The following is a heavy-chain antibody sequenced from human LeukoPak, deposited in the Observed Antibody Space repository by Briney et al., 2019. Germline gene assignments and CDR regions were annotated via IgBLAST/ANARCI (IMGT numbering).Heavy chain of an antibody. CDR3: ARDESTVTSTLERFDY. V-gene: IGHV4-39*07. CDR2: IYYSGST. D-gene: IGHD4-11*01. J-gene: IGHJ4*02. Sequence: SETLSLTCTVSGGSISSSSYYWGWIRQPPGKGLEWIGSIYYSGSTYYNPSLKSRVTISVDTSKNQISLKLTSVTAADTAVYYCARDESTVTSTLERFDYWGQGTLVTVSS. CDR1: GGSISSSSYY.